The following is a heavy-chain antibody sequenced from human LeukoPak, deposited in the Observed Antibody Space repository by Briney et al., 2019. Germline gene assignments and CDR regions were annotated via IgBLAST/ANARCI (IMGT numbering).Heavy chain of an antibody. CDR1: GVSINGNY. CDR3: ARRPYYDSSGLDY. J-gene: IGHJ4*02. D-gene: IGHD3-22*01. V-gene: IGHV4-59*05. CDR2: IYYSGST. Sequence: PSETLSLTCTVSGVSINGNYWTWIRQLPGKGLEWIGSIYYSGSTYYNPSLKSRVTISVDTSKNQFSLKLSSVTAADTAVYYCARRPYYDSSGLDYWGQGTLVTVSS.